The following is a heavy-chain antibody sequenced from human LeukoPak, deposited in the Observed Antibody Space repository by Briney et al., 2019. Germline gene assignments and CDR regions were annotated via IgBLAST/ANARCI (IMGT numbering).Heavy chain of an antibody. J-gene: IGHJ5*02. CDR2: ISAYNGST. CDR1: GYTFTSYS. D-gene: IGHD2-2*01. CDR3: ARDGCGTTTRYVQNWFDP. Sequence: ASVTVSCTASGYTFTSYSISWVRQAPGQGLEWMGWISAYNGSTNYAQKFQGRVTMTTDTSTSTAYMELRSLRSDDTAVYYCARDGCGTTTRYVQNWFDPWGQGTLVTVSS. V-gene: IGHV1-18*01.